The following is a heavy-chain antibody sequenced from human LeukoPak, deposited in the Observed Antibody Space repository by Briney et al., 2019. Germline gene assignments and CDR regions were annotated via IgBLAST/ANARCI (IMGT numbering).Heavy chain of an antibody. D-gene: IGHD4-17*01. Sequence: SVKVSCKASGFTFATSAVQWVRQARGQRLEWIGWTVVGSGHTNYAQKFQERVTITRDMSTRTAYMELSSLRSEDTAVYYCAATLTVTTGTTYYGMDVWGQGTTVTVSS. V-gene: IGHV1-58*01. J-gene: IGHJ6*02. CDR2: TVVGSGHT. CDR1: GFTFATSA. CDR3: AATLTVTTGTTYYGMDV.